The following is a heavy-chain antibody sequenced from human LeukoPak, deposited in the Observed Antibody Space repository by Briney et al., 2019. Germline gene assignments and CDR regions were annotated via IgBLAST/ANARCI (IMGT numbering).Heavy chain of an antibody. CDR1: GYSISSGYY. Sequence: SETLSLTCAVSGYSISSGYYWGWIRQPPGKGLEWIGSIYHSGSTYYNPSLKSRVTISVGTSKNQFSLKLSSVTAADTAVYYCARDRRYDSSGYPGEDFDYWGQGTLVTVSS. D-gene: IGHD3-22*01. CDR3: ARDRRYDSSGYPGEDFDY. V-gene: IGHV4-38-2*02. J-gene: IGHJ4*02. CDR2: IYHSGST.